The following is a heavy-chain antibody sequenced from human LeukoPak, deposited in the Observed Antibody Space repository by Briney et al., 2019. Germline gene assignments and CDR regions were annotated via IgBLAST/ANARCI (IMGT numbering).Heavy chain of an antibody. D-gene: IGHD1-1*01. CDR3: SRDGRAVAATTGY. V-gene: IGHV3-53*01. J-gene: IGHJ4*02. Sequence: PGGSLRLSCAASGFTVRSTYMSWVRQAPGKGLEWVSLICSDGSTYYADSVKGRFTISRDTSKNTLYLQMNSLRAEDTAVYYCSRDGRAVAATTGYWGQGTLVTVSS. CDR1: GFTVRSTY. CDR2: ICSDGST.